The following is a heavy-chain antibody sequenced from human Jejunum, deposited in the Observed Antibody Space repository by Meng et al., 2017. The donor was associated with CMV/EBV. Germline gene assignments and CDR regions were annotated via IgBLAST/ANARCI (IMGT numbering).Heavy chain of an antibody. D-gene: IGHD3-22*01. Sequence: FTFSPYAMTWVRQAPGKGLEWVSLIYSGGSTTYYADSAKGRFTISRDDSKNTLYLQMNSLRAEDTAIYYCAKDLFYDGSGYYLGNWGQGALVTVSS. V-gene: IGHV3-23*03. J-gene: IGHJ4*02. CDR3: AKDLFYDGSGYYLGN. CDR1: FTFSPYA. CDR2: IYSGGSTT.